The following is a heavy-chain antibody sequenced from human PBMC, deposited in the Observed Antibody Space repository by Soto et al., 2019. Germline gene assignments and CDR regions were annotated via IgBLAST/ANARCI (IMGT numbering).Heavy chain of an antibody. D-gene: IGHD1-26*01. J-gene: IGHJ4*02. CDR3: ARVAEHKNSRFDT. V-gene: IGHV1-2*02. CDR1: GYSFTKYH. Sequence: QVQLVQSGAEVKKPGASVKVSCKASGYSFTKYHVHWVRQAPGQGLEWMGWINPGSGDTNQAQKFQGRVTMTGDTSSTTTYMELNSLTSDDTAVYYCARVAEHKNSRFDTWGQGALVTVSS. CDR2: INPGSGDT.